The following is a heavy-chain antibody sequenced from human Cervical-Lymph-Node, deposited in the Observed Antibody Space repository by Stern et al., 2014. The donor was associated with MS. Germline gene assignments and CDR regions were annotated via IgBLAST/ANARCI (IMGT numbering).Heavy chain of an antibody. D-gene: IGHD3-16*01. V-gene: IGHV1-8*01. Sequence: QVQLVQSGAEVKKPGASVKVSCKASGYTFTSYDINWVRQATGQGLEWMGWMNTNSGNTGYAQKFHGRVTMTRNTSISTAYMELSSLRSEDTAVYYCARVLNFGGATGYWGQGTLVTVSS. J-gene: IGHJ4*02. CDR3: ARVLNFGGATGY. CDR2: MNTNSGNT. CDR1: GYTFTSYD.